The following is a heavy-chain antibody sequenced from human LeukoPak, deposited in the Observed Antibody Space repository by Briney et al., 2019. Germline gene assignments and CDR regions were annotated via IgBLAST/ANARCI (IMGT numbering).Heavy chain of an antibody. Sequence: GGSLRLSCAASGFTFSSYWMSWVRQAPGKGLEWVANIKQDGSDKYYVDSVKGRFTISRDNAKNSLYLQMNSLRAEDTAVYYCARAITMVRGVIWYFDYWGQGTLVTVSS. CDR3: ARAITMVRGVIWYFDY. CDR2: IKQDGSDK. CDR1: GFTFSSYW. J-gene: IGHJ4*02. V-gene: IGHV3-7*01. D-gene: IGHD3-10*01.